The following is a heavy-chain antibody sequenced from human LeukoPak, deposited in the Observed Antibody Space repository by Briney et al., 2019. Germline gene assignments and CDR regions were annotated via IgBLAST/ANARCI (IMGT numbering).Heavy chain of an antibody. J-gene: IGHJ4*02. CDR1: GYTFTGYY. CDR3: AREPPLYYYGSGSLRGFDY. D-gene: IGHD3-10*01. V-gene: IGHV1-2*02. CDR2: INPNSGGT. Sequence: ASVTVCCTASGYTFTGYYMHLGRQAPGQGIGWMGWINPNSGGTNYAQKFQGRVTMTRDTSISTAYMELSRLRSDDTAVYDCAREPPLYYYGSGSLRGFDYWGQGALVTVSS.